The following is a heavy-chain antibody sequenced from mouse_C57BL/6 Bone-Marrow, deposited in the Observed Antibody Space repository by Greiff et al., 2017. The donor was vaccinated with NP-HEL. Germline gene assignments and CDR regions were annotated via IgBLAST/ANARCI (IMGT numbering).Heavy chain of an antibody. J-gene: IGHJ1*03. Sequence: QVQLQQSGAELVRPGTSVKVSCKASGYAFTNYLIEWVKQRPGQGLEWIGVINPGSGGTNYNEKFKGKATLTADKSSSTAYMQLSSLTSEDSAVYFCASLSVGRLGYFDVWGTGTTVTVSS. V-gene: IGHV1-54*01. CDR3: ASLSVGRLGYFDV. CDR2: INPGSGGT. CDR1: GYAFTNYL.